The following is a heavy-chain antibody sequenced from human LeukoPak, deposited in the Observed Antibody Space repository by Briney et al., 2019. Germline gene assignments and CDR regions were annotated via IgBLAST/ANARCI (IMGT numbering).Heavy chain of an antibody. D-gene: IGHD6-13*01. V-gene: IGHV3-23*01. CDR3: AERIEAAGPYFDS. J-gene: IGHJ4*02. CDR1: GFTFSNYA. CDR2: VSASGGST. Sequence: GGSLRLSCAASGFTFSNYAMSWVRQAPGMGLEWVSAVSASGGSTYYADSVKGRFTISRDNSKSTLYLQMNTLRAEDTALYYCAERIEAAGPYFDSWGQGTLVTVSS.